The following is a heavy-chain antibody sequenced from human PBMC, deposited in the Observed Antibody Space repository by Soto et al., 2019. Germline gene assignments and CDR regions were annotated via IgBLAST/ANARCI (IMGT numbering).Heavy chain of an antibody. Sequence: SETLSLTCTVSGGSISSSSYYWGWIRQPPGKGLEWIGSIYYSGSTYYNPSLKSRVTISVDTSKNQFSLKLSSVTAADTAVYYCARMGAAVAGTHYYYMDVWGKGTTVTVSS. CDR1: GGSISSSSYY. CDR3: ARMGAAVAGTHYYYMDV. D-gene: IGHD6-19*01. CDR2: IYYSGST. V-gene: IGHV4-39*01. J-gene: IGHJ6*03.